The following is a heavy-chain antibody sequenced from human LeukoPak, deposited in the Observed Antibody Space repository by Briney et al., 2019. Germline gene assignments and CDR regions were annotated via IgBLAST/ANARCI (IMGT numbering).Heavy chain of an antibody. CDR3: AKVGSDYDDHGYSFDY. CDR2: ISSSGGNT. Sequence: GGSLRLSCAASGFTFSSYAMSWVRQAPGKGLEWVSAISSSGGNTYYADSVKGRFSISRDNSKSTLYLQMNSLRAEDTAVYYCAKVGSDYDDHGYSFDYWGQGALVTVSS. J-gene: IGHJ4*02. CDR1: GFTFSSYA. D-gene: IGHD1-26*01. V-gene: IGHV3-23*01.